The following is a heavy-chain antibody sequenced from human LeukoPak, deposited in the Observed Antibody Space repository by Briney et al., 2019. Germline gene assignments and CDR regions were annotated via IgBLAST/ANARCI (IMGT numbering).Heavy chain of an antibody. Sequence: GGSLRLSCAASGFTFSNYWMSWVRQAPGKGLEWVANIKQDESKIYYVGSVKGRFTISRDNAKNSLYLQMNSLRAEDTAVYYCAREASLYCSGNNCYWAFDLWGQGTLVTVSS. D-gene: IGHD2-2*01. CDR1: GFTFSNYW. J-gene: IGHJ5*02. V-gene: IGHV3-7*01. CDR2: IKQDESKI. CDR3: AREASLYCSGNNCYWAFDL.